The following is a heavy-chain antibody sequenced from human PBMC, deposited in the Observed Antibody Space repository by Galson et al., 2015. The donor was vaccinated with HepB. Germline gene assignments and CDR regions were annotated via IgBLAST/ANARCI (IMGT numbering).Heavy chain of an antibody. V-gene: IGHV3-13*04. J-gene: IGHJ2*01. CDR3: TRASAMVAATSWDYWYFDL. D-gene: IGHD2-15*01. CDR1: GFTFSSYD. CDR2: IGSTGDT. Sequence: SLRLSCAAAGFTFSSYDMHWVRQATGQGLEWVSTIGSTGDTYYPDSVKGRFTISRENAKNSLLLQMNSLRAGDTAVYYCTRASAMVAATSWDYWYFDLWGRGTLVTVSS.